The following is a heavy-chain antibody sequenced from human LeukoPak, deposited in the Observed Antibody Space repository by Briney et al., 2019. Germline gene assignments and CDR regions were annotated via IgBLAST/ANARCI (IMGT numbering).Heavy chain of an antibody. D-gene: IGHD3-3*01. CDR1: GFTFTGYY. CDR2: IIPISATA. V-gene: IGHV1-69*13. CDR3: ARASYDFWSGPLYYYYMDV. J-gene: IGHJ6*03. Sequence: SVKVSCKTSGFTFTGYYIHWVRQAPGQGLEWMGGIIPISATANYAQKFQGRVTITADESTSTAYMELSSLRSEDTAVYYCARASYDFWSGPLYYYYMDVWGKGTTVTVSS.